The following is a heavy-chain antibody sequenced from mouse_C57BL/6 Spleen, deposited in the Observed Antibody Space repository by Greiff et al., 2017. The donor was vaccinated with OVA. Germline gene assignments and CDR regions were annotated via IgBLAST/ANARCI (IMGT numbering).Heavy chain of an antibody. J-gene: IGHJ4*01. D-gene: IGHD1-1*01. CDR2: IDPSDSYT. CDR1: GYTFTSYW. Sequence: QVQLQQSGAELVMPGASVKLSCKASGYTFTSYWMHWVKQRPGQGLEWIGEIDPSDSYTNYNHKFKGKSTLTVDKSSTTAYMQLSSLTAEDSAIYYCAREVYYGKVAYAVDYWGQGTSVTVSA. V-gene: IGHV1-69*01. CDR3: AREVYYGKVAYAVDY.